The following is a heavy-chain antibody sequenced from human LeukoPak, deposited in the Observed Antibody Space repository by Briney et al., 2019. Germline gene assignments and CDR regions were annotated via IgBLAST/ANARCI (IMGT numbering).Heavy chain of an antibody. V-gene: IGHV3-23*01. CDR1: GFTFSSYA. Sequence: GGSLRLSCAASGFTFSSYAMTWVRQAPGKGLEWVSVISGSGGSTYYADSVKGRFTISRDNSKNTLYLQMNSLRAEDTAVYYCAKVSGSSSWYDAFDIWGQGTMVTVSS. CDR2: ISGSGGST. D-gene: IGHD6-13*01. CDR3: AKVSGSSSWYDAFDI. J-gene: IGHJ3*02.